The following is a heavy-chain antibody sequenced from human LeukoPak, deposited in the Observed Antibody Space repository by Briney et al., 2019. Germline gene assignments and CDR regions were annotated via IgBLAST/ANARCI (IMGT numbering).Heavy chain of an antibody. J-gene: IGHJ5*02. Sequence: GGSLRLSCAASGFSFSTYWMSWVRQAPGKGLEWVANIKQDGSEKYSEASVKGRFTISRDNAKNSLYLQMNSLRAEDTAVYYCAIGGYSWFDPCGQGTLVTVSS. D-gene: IGHD2-15*01. CDR2: IKQDGSEK. V-gene: IGHV3-7*01. CDR1: GFSFSTYW. CDR3: AIGGYSWFDP.